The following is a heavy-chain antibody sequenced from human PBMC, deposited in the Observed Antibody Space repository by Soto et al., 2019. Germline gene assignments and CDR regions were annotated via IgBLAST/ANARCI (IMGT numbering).Heavy chain of an antibody. J-gene: IGHJ6*02. CDR2: ISWNSGSI. V-gene: IGHV3-9*01. D-gene: IGHD3-10*01. CDR1: GFTFDDYA. CDR3: AKDAITMVRGVISYYGIDV. Sequence: EVQLVESGGGLVQPGRSLRLSCAASGFTFDDYAMHWVRQAPGKGLEWVSGISWNSGSIGYADSVKGRFTISRDNAKNSLSLQMSSLRAEDTALYYCAKDAITMVRGVISYYGIDVWGQGTTVTVSS.